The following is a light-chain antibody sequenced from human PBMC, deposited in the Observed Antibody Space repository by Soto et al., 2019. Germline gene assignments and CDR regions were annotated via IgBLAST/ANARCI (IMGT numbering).Light chain of an antibody. CDR1: SSDVGGYNY. J-gene: IGLJ2*01. CDR2: EVS. CDR3: SSYTSTSTLVV. Sequence: QSALTQPASVSGSPGQSITISCTGTSSDVGGYNYVSWYQQYPGKAPKLLIYEVSNRPSGVSNRFSGSKSGNTASLTISGLQAEDEVDYYCSSYTSTSTLVVFGGGTKLTVL. V-gene: IGLV2-14*01.